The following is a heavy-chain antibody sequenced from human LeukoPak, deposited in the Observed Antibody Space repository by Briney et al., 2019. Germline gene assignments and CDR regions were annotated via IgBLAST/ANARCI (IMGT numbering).Heavy chain of an antibody. V-gene: IGHV3-74*01. CDR2: INNDGSST. Sequence: PGGSLRLSCAASGFIFSDHWMHWVRQAPGKGLVWLSRINNDGSSTIYADSVKGRFTFSRDNAENTLFLEMSSLRVEDTAVYYCARDRGNDYGDYNWLDPWGQGTLVTVSS. CDR1: GFIFSDHW. CDR3: ARDRGNDYGDYNWLDP. D-gene: IGHD4-17*01. J-gene: IGHJ5*02.